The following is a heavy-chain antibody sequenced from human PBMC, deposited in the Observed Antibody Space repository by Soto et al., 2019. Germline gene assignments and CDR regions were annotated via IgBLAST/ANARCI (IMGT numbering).Heavy chain of an antibody. Sequence: QVQLVQSGAEVKKPGASVKVSCKASGYTFTSYAMHWVRQAPGQRLEWMGWINAGNGNTKYSQKFQGRVTITRDTSASTSYMELSSLRAEDTAEFYCARDFFGTTGYWGQGTLVTFSA. CDR1: GYTFTSYA. D-gene: IGHD1-1*01. J-gene: IGHJ4*02. CDR2: INAGNGNT. V-gene: IGHV1-3*01. CDR3: ARDFFGTTGY.